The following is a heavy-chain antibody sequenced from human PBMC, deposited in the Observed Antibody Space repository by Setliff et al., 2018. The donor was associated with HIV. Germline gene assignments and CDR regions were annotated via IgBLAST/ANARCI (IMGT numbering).Heavy chain of an antibody. CDR2: IKQDGSEK. D-gene: IGHD3-3*01. CDR1: GFTFSSNW. CDR3: ATEDRNDKAYYNFWSGYSPFDY. V-gene: IGHV3-7*01. J-gene: IGHJ4*02. Sequence: GGSLRLSCAASGFTFSSNWMSWVRQAPGKGLEWVANIKQDGSEKYYVDSVKGRFTIARDNAKNALYLQMSSLRAEDTAVYYCATEDRNDKAYYNFWSGYSPFDYWGQGTLVTVSS.